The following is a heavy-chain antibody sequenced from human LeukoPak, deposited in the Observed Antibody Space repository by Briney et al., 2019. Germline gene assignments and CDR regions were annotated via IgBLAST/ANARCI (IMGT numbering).Heavy chain of an antibody. CDR1: GNSFSNYW. J-gene: IGHJ5*02. CDR2: IYPGGSIT. D-gene: IGHD5-18*01. CDR3: ACRTYSSTWSDP. V-gene: IGHV5-51*01. Sequence: RGESLKISCKGFGNSFSNYWIGWVGQMPGKGLEWMGIIYPGGSITHYSPAFQGQVSISVDKSISTAYLQWSSPKASDTAMYYCACRTYSSTWSDPWGQGTLVTVSS.